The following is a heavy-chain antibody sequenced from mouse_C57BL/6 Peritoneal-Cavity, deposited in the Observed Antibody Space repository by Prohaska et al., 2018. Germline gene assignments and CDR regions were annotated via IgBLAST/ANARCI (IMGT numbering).Heavy chain of an antibody. V-gene: IGHV11-2*01. CDR2: INADGSAI. Sequence: EVQLLETGGGLVQPGGSRGLSCEGSGFTFSGFWMSWFRQTPGKTLEWIGYINADGSAINYAPSIKDRFTIFRDNDKSTLYLQMSNVRSEDTATYFCMRYGNYWYFDVWGTGTTVTVSS. D-gene: IGHD2-1*01. J-gene: IGHJ1*03. CDR3: MRYGNYWYFDV. CDR1: GFTFSGFW.